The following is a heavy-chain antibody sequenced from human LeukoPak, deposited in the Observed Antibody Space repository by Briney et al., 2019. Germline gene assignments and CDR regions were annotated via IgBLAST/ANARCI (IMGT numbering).Heavy chain of an antibody. V-gene: IGHV4-59*08. D-gene: IGHD5-24*01. Sequence: SETLSLTCTVSGGSISSYYWSWIRQPPGKGLEWIGYIYNSGSPTFNPSLKSRVTISLDTSKNQFSLNLSSVTAADTAVYYCARHRPRDGYNYDAFDIWGQGTMVTVSS. CDR1: GGSISSYY. CDR3: ARHRPRDGYNYDAFDI. J-gene: IGHJ3*02. CDR2: IYNSGSP.